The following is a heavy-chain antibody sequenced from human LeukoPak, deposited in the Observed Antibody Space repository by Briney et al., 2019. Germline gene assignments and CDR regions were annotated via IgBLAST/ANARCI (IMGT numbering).Heavy chain of an antibody. Sequence: QPGRSLRLSCAASGFTFSSYAMHWVRQAPGKGLEWVAVISYDGSNKYYADSVKGRFTISRDNSKNTLYLQMNSLRADDTAVYYCASYNWDYDADYWGEGTLVTVSS. CDR1: GFTFSSYA. J-gene: IGHJ4*02. CDR3: ASYNWDYDADY. CDR2: ISYDGSNK. V-gene: IGHV3-30-3*01. D-gene: IGHD1-7*01.